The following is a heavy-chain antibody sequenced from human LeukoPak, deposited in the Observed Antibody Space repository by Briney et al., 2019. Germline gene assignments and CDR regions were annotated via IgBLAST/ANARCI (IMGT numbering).Heavy chain of an antibody. J-gene: IGHJ4*02. CDR3: ARIGWPSNGGWYFGQ. D-gene: IGHD6-19*01. Sequence: GGSLRLSCEGSGFTFSHYWMSWVRQAPGKGLEWVANIQQDGSARSYVDSVKGRSTISRDNAKDSLYLQVDSLRADDTAVYNCARIGWPSNGGWYFGQWGQGTLVTVSS. CDR2: IQQDGSAR. CDR1: GFTFSHYW. V-gene: IGHV3-7*01.